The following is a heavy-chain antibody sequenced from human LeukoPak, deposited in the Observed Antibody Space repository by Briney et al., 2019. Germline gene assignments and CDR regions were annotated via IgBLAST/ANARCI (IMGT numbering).Heavy chain of an antibody. D-gene: IGHD6-19*01. CDR2: ISYDGSNE. CDR3: ARYTSGYYSDY. Sequence: GGSLRLSCAASGFTFSNYAMYRVRQAPGNGLEWVAVISYDGSNEYYADSVKGRFTISRDSSKNTLYLQMNSLRAEDTAVYYCARYTSGYYSDYWGQGTLVTVSS. V-gene: IGHV3-30-3*01. CDR1: GFTFSNYA. J-gene: IGHJ4*02.